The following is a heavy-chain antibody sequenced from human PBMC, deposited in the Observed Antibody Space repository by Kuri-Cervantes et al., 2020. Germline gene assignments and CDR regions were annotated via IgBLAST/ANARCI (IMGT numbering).Heavy chain of an antibody. V-gene: IGHV3-52*01. Sequence: GESLKISCAASGFTFSSSWMHWVCQAPEKGLEWVADIKCDGSEKYYVDSVKGRFTISRDNAKNSLYLQMNSLRAEDTVVYYCARGGPYGDYYWYFDLWGRGTLVTVSS. J-gene: IGHJ2*01. CDR1: GFTFSSSW. D-gene: IGHD4-17*01. CDR2: IKCDGSEK. CDR3: ARGGPYGDYYWYFDL.